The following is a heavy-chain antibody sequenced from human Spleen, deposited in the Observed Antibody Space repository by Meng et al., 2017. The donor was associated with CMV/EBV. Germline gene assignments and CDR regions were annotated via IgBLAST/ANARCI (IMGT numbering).Heavy chain of an antibody. D-gene: IGHD3-3*01. J-gene: IGHJ6*02. CDR3: ARGALHYDFWSGSYGMDV. CDR2: ISGSGGNM. V-gene: IGHV3-23*01. Sequence: GGSLRLSCAASGFSFSIYAMSWVRQAPGKGLEWVSGISGSGGNMLYADSVKGRFTISRDNSKNTLYLQMNSLRAEDTAVYYCARGALHYDFWSGSYGMDVWGQGTTVTVSS. CDR1: GFSFSIYA.